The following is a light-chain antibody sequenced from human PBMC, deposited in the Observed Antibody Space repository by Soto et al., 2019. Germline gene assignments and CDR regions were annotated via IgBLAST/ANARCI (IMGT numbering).Light chain of an antibody. V-gene: IGKV3-20*01. Sequence: EIALTQSPGTLSLSPGERATLSCRASQSVTANYLAWYQQKPGQAPRLLIYAASIGATGIPDRFSGSGSGTDFTLTISRLEPEDFAVYYCLQYGIPLWTFGQATTVEIK. CDR3: LQYGIPLWT. J-gene: IGKJ1*01. CDR2: AAS. CDR1: QSVTANY.